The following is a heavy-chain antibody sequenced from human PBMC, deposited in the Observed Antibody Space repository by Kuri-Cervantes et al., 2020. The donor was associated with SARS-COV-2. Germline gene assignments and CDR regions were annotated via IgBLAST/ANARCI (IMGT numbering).Heavy chain of an antibody. CDR3: ARGGGGYCSSTSCYSY. V-gene: IGHV4-38-2*02. D-gene: IGHD2-2*02. Sequence: ESLKISCTVSGYSISSGYYWGWIRQPPGKGLEWIGSIYYSGSTNYNPSLKSRVTISVDTSKNQFSLKLSSVTAADTAVYYCARGGGGYCSSTSCYSYWGQGTLVTVSS. J-gene: IGHJ4*02. CDR2: IYYSGST. CDR1: GYSISSGYY.